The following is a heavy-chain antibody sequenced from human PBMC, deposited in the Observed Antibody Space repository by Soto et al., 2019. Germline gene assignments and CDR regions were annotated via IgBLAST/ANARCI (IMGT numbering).Heavy chain of an antibody. D-gene: IGHD3-10*02. CDR3: AERRAPVRETPLGPEY. Sequence: EVQLLESGGGSVQPGGSLRLSCAASGVTFSSFAMGWVRQAPGKGLEWVSGISGSGGRTYYSDSVKGRFTISRDNPKNTLYLQVNSMRAEDTAVYFCAERRAPVRETPLGPEYWGQGTLVTASS. CDR2: ISGSGGRT. CDR1: GVTFSSFA. J-gene: IGHJ4*02. V-gene: IGHV3-23*01.